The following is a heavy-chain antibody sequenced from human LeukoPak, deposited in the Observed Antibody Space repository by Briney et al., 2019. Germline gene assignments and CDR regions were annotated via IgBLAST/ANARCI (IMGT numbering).Heavy chain of an antibody. CDR1: GFTFSSSA. CDR2: ISGSGSGGST. V-gene: IGHV3-23*01. J-gene: IGHJ4*02. D-gene: IGHD3-10*01. CDR3: AKLGTLWFGGVIIPAYFDY. Sequence: GGSLRLSCAASGFTFSSSAMSWVRQAPGKGLEWVSSISGSGSGGSTYYADSVKGRFTISRDNSKNTLYLQMNSLRAEDTAVYYCAKLGTLWFGGVIIPAYFDYWGQGTLVTVSS.